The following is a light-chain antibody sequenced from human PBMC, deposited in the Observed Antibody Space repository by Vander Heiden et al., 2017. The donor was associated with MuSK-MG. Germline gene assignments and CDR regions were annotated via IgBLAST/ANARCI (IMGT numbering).Light chain of an antibody. CDR2: WAS. Sequence: DIVMTQSPDSLAVSLGERATINCKSSQSLLYTSNNMNYLAWYQQKPGQPPKVLIYWASTRESGVPDRFSGSGYGTDFSLTISSRQAEDVAVYYCQQHDSHTPMTFGQGTKVEIK. J-gene: IGKJ1*01. CDR3: QQHDSHTPMT. V-gene: IGKV4-1*01. CDR1: QSLLYTSNNMNY.